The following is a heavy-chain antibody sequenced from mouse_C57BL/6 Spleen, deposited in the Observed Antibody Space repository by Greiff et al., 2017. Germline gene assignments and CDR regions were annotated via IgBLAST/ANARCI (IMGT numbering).Heavy chain of an antibody. V-gene: IGHV1-82*01. Sequence: QVQLQQPGPELVKPGASVKISCKASGYAFSSSWMNWVKQRPGKGLEWIGRIYPGDGDTNYNGKFKGKATLTADKSSSTAYMQLSSLTSEDSAVYFCAREDYGSHSYWGQGTLVTVSA. CDR2: IYPGDGDT. CDR1: GYAFSSSW. CDR3: AREDYGSHSY. J-gene: IGHJ3*01. D-gene: IGHD1-1*01.